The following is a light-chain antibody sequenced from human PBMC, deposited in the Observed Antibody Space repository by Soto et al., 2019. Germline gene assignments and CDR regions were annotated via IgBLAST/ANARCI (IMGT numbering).Light chain of an antibody. J-gene: IGKJ2*01. CDR2: AAS. Sequence: EIVLTQSPVTLSLSPGERATLSCRASQSVSSSNLAWYQQKPGQAPRLLIYAASSRATGIPDRFSGSESGADFTLIISRLEPEDVAVYYCQQYGTSPPYTFGQGTKVEIK. CDR3: QQYGTSPPYT. V-gene: IGKV3-20*01. CDR1: QSVSSSN.